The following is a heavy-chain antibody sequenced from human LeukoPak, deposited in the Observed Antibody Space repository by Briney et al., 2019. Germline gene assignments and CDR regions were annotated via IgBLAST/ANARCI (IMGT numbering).Heavy chain of an antibody. D-gene: IGHD3-9*01. CDR3: ARSYYDILTGFFFDY. V-gene: IGHV4-31*03. CDR1: GGSTSSGLYY. J-gene: IGHJ4*02. Sequence: SETLSLTCTVYGGSTSSGLYYWNWIRQYPGMGLEWIGYMYYSGSAYYNPSLKSRVTISKDTSKTQFSLRLSSVTAADTAVYYCARSYYDILTGFFFDYWGRGTLVTVSS. CDR2: MYYSGSA.